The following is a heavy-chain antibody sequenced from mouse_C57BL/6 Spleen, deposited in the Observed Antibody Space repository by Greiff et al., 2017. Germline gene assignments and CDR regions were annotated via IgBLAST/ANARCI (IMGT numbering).Heavy chain of an antibody. D-gene: IGHD2-1*01. V-gene: IGHV1-18*01. Sequence: FQLQPSGPELVKPGASVKIPCKASGYTFTDYNMDWVKQSHGKSLEWIGDINPNNGGPIYNQKFKGKATLTVDKSSSTAYMELRSLTSEDTAVYDCARADGNQGNFDYGAQGTTLTVS. J-gene: IGHJ2*01. CDR1: GYTFTDYN. CDR2: INPNNGGP. CDR3: ARADGNQGNFDY.